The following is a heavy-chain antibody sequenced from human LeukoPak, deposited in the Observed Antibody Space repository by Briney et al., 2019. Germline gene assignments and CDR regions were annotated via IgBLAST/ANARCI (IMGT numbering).Heavy chain of an antibody. V-gene: IGHV3-23*01. CDR1: GFTFNKYG. CDR2: ISGSGGST. D-gene: IGHD3-3*01. J-gene: IGHJ1*01. CDR3: AKVYLSYDSWSGYSRDEYFQH. Sequence: PGGSLRLSCAASGFTFNKYGMHWVRQAPGKGLEWVSAISGSGGSTYYADSVKGRFTISRDNSKNTLYLQMNSLRAEDTAVYYCAKVYLSYDSWSGYSRDEYFQHWGQGTLVTVSS.